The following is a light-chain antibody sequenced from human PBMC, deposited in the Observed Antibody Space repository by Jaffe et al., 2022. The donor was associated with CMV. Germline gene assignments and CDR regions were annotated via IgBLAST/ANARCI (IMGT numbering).Light chain of an antibody. CDR2: KTN. Sequence: QSVLTQPPSASGTPGQRVTISCSVSRSSIGTNSVSWYQQLPGTAPILLIYKTNQRPSGVPDRFSGSKYGASASLAISGLQSEDEADYYCAAWDDSLNGVVFGGGTKLTVL. CDR1: RSSIGTNS. V-gene: IGLV1-44*01. CDR3: AAWDDSLNGVV. J-gene: IGLJ2*01.